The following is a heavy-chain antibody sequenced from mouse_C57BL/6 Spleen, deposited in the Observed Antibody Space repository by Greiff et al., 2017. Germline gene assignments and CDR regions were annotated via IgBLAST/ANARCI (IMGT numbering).Heavy chain of an antibody. Sequence: QVQLQQPGAELVMPGASVKLSCKASGYTFTSYWMHWVKQRPGQGLEWIGEIDPSDSYTNYNQKFKGKSTLTVDKSSSTAYMQLSSLTSADSAVYYCARVDYYGSSSYAMDYWGQGTSVTVSS. J-gene: IGHJ4*01. V-gene: IGHV1-69*01. CDR2: IDPSDSYT. D-gene: IGHD1-1*01. CDR1: GYTFTSYW. CDR3: ARVDYYGSSSYAMDY.